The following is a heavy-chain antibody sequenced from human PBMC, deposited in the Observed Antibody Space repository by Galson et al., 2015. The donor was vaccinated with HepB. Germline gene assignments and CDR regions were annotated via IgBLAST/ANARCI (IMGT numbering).Heavy chain of an antibody. CDR1: GFTFSGSA. D-gene: IGHD3-22*01. CDR3: TRICVTIIVVVTLDY. Sequence: SLRLSCAASGFTFSGSAMHWVRQTSGKGLEWVGRIRSKASSYATAYAASVKGRFTIFRDDSKSTAYLQMNSLKTEDTAVYYCTRICVTIIVVVTLDYWGQGTLVTVSS. V-gene: IGHV3-73*01. CDR2: IRSKASSYAT. J-gene: IGHJ4*02.